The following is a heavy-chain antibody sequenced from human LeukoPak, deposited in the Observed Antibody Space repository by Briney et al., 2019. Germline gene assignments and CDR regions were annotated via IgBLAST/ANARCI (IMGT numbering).Heavy chain of an antibody. D-gene: IGHD2-2*02. J-gene: IGHJ4*02. V-gene: IGHV3-21*01. CDR1: GFTFSSYS. CDR3: AIYRGGYFDY. Sequence: GGSLRLSCAASGFTFSSYSMNWVRQAPGKGLEWVSSISSSSSYIYYADSVKGRFTISRDNSKNTLYLQMNSLRAEDTAVYYCAIYRGGYFDYWGQGTLVTVSS. CDR2: ISSSSSYI.